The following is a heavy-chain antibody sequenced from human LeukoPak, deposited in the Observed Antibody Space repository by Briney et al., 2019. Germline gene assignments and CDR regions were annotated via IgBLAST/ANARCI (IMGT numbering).Heavy chain of an antibody. V-gene: IGHV3-7*05. J-gene: IGHJ3*02. CDR2: IKQDGSEK. D-gene: IGHD1-1*01. CDR1: GFTFSNFG. Sequence: GGSLRLSCAASGFTFSNFGLNWVRQAPGKGLEWVANIKQDGSEKHYVDSVKGRFTISRDNAKNSLFLQMNSLRAEDTAVYYCARGRHDAFDIWGQGTMVTVSS. CDR3: ARGRHDAFDI.